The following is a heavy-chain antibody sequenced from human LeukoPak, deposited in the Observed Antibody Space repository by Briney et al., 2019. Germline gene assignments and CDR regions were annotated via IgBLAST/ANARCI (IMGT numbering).Heavy chain of an antibody. Sequence: PGGSLRLSCAASGFTFSSYAMSWVRQAPGKGLEWVSGISGSGGGITYYTDSVKGRFTISRDNPKNTLYLQMNSLRAEDAAVYYCAKDRYYDSSGSRPRERKDPRPNDAFDIWGQGTMVTVSS. V-gene: IGHV3-23*01. CDR1: GFTFSSYA. CDR3: AKDRYYDSSGSRPRERKDPRPNDAFDI. D-gene: IGHD3-22*01. CDR2: ISGSGGGIT. J-gene: IGHJ3*02.